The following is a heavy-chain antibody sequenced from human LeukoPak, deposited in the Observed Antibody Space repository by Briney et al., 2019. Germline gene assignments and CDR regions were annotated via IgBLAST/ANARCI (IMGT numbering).Heavy chain of an antibody. Sequence: ASVNVSCKASCYTFTIYGIRWVREAPGQGLEGRVGISAYNGNTNKQQKLPGRVTMTTHKSRSTAYMELRSLESDDTAVYYCARDLTALGYCSGGSCRFNWFDPWGQGTLVTVSS. CDR1: CYTFTIYG. D-gene: IGHD2-15*01. J-gene: IGHJ5*02. V-gene: IGHV1-18*01. CDR2: ISAYNGNT. CDR3: ARDLTALGYCSGGSCRFNWFDP.